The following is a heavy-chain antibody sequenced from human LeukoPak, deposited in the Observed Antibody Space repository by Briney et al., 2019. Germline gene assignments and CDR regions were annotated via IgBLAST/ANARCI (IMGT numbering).Heavy chain of an antibody. D-gene: IGHD5-24*01. CDR3: AKDDAYLQYDD. V-gene: IGHV3-23*01. Sequence: GGSLRLSCAASGFTFSSYGMHWVRQAPGKGLEWVSGVGPSGARTYYADSVKGRFTVSRDNSKNMVFLQMNSLRAEDTAIYYCAKDDAYLQYDDWGQGTLVTVSS. J-gene: IGHJ4*02. CDR1: GFTFSSYG. CDR2: VGPSGART.